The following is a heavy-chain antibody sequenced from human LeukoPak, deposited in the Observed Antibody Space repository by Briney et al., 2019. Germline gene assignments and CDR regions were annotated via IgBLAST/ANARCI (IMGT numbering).Heavy chain of an antibody. CDR2: IIPIFGTA. D-gene: IGHD3-22*01. J-gene: IGHJ5*02. Sequence: GASVKVSCKASGYTFTSYAMHWVRQAPGQGLEWMGGIIPIFGTANYAQKFQGRVTITADESTSTAYMELSSLRSEDTAVYYCARDLGGDYYDSSGYYLWGQGTLVTVSS. V-gene: IGHV1-69*13. CDR1: GYTFTSYA. CDR3: ARDLGGDYYDSSGYYL.